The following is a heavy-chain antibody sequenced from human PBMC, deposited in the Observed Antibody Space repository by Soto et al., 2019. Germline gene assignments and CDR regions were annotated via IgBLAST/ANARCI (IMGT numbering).Heavy chain of an antibody. D-gene: IGHD4-4*01. CDR2: ISWNSGNI. V-gene: IGHV3-9*01. CDR3: AKDYTSVHNYYVMDV. CDR1: GFPFDYYA. Sequence: PGGSRPLSCASSGFPFDYYAMHLVRLGPGKGLEWVSGISWNSGNIGYADSVKGRFTISRDNAKNSLYLQMNSLRAEDTALYYCAKDYTSVHNYYVMDVWGQGTTVNV. J-gene: IGHJ6*02.